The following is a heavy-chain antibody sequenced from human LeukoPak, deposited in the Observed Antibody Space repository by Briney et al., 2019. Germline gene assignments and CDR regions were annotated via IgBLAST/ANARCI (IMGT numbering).Heavy chain of an antibody. CDR2: IYYSGST. CDR3: ARELTSRWIDY. CDR1: GGSISSGDYY. V-gene: IGHV4-61*08. Sequence: SETLSLTCTVSGGSISSGDYYWSWIRQPPGKGLEWIRYIYYSGSTNYNPSLKSRVTISLDTSKNQVSLKLNSVTAADTAVYYCARELTSRWIDYWGQGTLVTVSS. J-gene: IGHJ4*02. D-gene: IGHD6-13*01.